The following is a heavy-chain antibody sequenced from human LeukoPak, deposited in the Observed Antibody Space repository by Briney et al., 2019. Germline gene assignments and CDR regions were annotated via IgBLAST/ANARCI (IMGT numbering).Heavy chain of an antibody. J-gene: IGHJ4*02. CDR1: GGTFSSYA. CDR3: ARGYSSGWHEGHFDY. D-gene: IGHD6-19*01. CDR2: IIPIFGAA. V-gene: IGHV1-69*06. Sequence: GSSVTVSCKASGGTFSSYAISWVRQAPGQGLEWMGGIIPIFGAANYAQKFQGRVTITADKSTSTAYMELSSLRSEDTAVYYCARGYSSGWHEGHFDYWGQGTLVTVSS.